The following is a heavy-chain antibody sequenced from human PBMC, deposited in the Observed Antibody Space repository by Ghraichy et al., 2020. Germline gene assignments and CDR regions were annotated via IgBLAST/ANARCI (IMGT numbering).Heavy chain of an antibody. Sequence: SETLSLTCAVYGGSFSGYYWSWIRQPPGKGLEWIGEINHSGSTNYNPSLKSRVTISVDTSKNQFSLKLSSVTAADTAAYYCARLPYGDRRNYFDYWGQGTLVTVSS. CDR2: INHSGST. J-gene: IGHJ4*02. CDR1: GGSFSGYY. V-gene: IGHV4-34*01. D-gene: IGHD4-17*01. CDR3: ARLPYGDRRNYFDY.